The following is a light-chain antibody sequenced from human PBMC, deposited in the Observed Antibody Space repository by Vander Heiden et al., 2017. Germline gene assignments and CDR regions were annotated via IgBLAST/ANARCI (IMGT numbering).Light chain of an antibody. J-gene: IGKJ1*01. CDR1: QSISSY. V-gene: IGKV1-39*01. CDR2: DES. Sequence: DIQMTQSPSSLSASVGDRVTITCRASQSISSYLNWYQQKPGKAPKLLIYDESSVQSGVPSRFSGSGSGTDFTLTISSLQPEDFATYYCQQSDSTPWTFGQGTKVEIK. CDR3: QQSDSTPWT.